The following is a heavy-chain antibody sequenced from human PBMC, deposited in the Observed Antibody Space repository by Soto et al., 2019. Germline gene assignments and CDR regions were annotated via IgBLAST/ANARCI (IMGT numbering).Heavy chain of an antibody. CDR1: GFTFSSYG. CDR2: IWYDGSNK. J-gene: IGHJ6*02. D-gene: IGHD5-12*01. Sequence: QVQLVESGGGVVQPGRSLRLSCAASGFTFSSYGMHWVRQAPGKGLEWVAVIWYDGSNKYYADCVKGRFTISRDNSKNTLYLQMNSLRAEDTAVYYCARDLPTLSGSYGMDVWGQGTTVTVSS. V-gene: IGHV3-33*01. CDR3: ARDLPTLSGSYGMDV.